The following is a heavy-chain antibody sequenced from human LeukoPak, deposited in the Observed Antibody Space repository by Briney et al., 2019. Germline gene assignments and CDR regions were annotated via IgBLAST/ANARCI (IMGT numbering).Heavy chain of an antibody. CDR3: AKGLNSGTYPYLDH. V-gene: IGHV3-23*01. Sequence: WGSLTLSCAASGFTFSSYAMSWVRQAPGSGLEWVSAIFGSGGTTYYADSVRGRFTISRDNSKNTLYLQMNSLRAEDTAVYYCAKGLNSGTYPYLDHWGQGILVTVSS. J-gene: IGHJ4*02. CDR2: IFGSGGTT. CDR1: GFTFSSYA. D-gene: IGHD1-26*01.